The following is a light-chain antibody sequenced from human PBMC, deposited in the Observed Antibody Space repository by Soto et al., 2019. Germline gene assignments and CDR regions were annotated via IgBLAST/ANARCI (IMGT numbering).Light chain of an antibody. CDR1: SSDIGAYTF. J-gene: IGLJ2*01. Sequence: QSALTQPPSATGSPGQSVAISCPGTSSDIGAYTFVSGYQQHPGKAPKLITYEVSRRPSGVPDRFSGSQSGDTASLTVSGLLAEDEADYYCSLYAGTNSVVFGGGTKLTVL. CDR3: SLYAGTNSVV. V-gene: IGLV2-8*01. CDR2: EVS.